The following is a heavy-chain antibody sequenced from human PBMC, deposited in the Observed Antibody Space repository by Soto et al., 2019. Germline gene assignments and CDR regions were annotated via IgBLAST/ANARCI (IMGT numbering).Heavy chain of an antibody. CDR2: INHSGST. D-gene: IGHD4-17*01. CDR3: ARGSPDYGDYVFDWFDP. CDR1: GGSFSGYY. V-gene: IGHV4-34*01. Sequence: LTCAVYGGSFSGYYWSWILQPPGKGLEWIGEINHSGSTNYNPSLKSRVTISVDTSKNQFSLKLSSVTAADTAVYYCARGSPDYGDYVFDWFDPWGQGTLVTVSS. J-gene: IGHJ5*02.